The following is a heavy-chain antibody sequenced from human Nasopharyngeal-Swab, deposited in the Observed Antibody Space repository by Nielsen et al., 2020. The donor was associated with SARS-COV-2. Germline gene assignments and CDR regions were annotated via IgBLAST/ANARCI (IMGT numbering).Heavy chain of an antibody. Sequence: SETLSLTCTVSGGSISSGGYYWSWIRQHPGKGLEWIGYIYYSGSTYYNPSLKSRVTISVDTSKNQFSLKLSSVTAADTAVYYCARDSRYSSSWYAYYYYYMDVWGKGTTATVSS. J-gene: IGHJ6*03. CDR3: ARDSRYSSSWYAYYYYYMDV. V-gene: IGHV4-31*03. CDR2: IYYSGST. CDR1: GGSISSGGYY. D-gene: IGHD6-13*01.